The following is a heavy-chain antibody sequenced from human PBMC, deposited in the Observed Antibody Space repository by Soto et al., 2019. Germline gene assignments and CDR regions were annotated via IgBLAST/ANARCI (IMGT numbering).Heavy chain of an antibody. CDR1: GFTFSSYS. Sequence: EVQLVESGGGLVQPGGSLRLSCAASGFTFSSYSMNWVRQAPGMGLEWVSYISTGSGSIYYADSVKGRFTISRDNAKNSLFLQMYSLRAEDTAVYYCASGGSVPNWGQGTLVTVSS. D-gene: IGHD2-15*01. CDR3: ASGGSVPN. J-gene: IGHJ4*02. V-gene: IGHV3-48*01. CDR2: ISTGSGSI.